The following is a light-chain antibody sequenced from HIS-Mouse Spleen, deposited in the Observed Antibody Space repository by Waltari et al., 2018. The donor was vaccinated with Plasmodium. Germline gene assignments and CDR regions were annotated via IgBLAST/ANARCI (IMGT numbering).Light chain of an antibody. CDR3: QQYGSSPYT. Sequence: ETVLTQPPGTLSLSPRERATLSCRASPRVNSSYLAWYQQKPGQAPRLLIYGASSRATGIPDRFSGSGSGTDFTLTISRLEPEDFAVYYCQQYGSSPYTFGQGTKLEIK. CDR1: PRVNSSY. V-gene: IGKV3-20*01. CDR2: GAS. J-gene: IGKJ2*01.